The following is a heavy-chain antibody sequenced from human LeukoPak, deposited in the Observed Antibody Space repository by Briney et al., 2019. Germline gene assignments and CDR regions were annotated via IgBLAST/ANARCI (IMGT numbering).Heavy chain of an antibody. CDR2: MNPNSGNT. J-gene: IGHJ4*02. D-gene: IGHD2-15*01. CDR3: ARECARRGGGSCY. V-gene: IGHV1-8*01. Sequence: GASVKVSCKASGYTFTSYDINWVRQATGQGLEWMGWMNPNSGNTGYAQKFQGRVTMTRNTSISTAYMELSGLRSEDTAVYYCARECARRGGGSCYSGQGTLVTVSS. CDR1: GYTFTSYD.